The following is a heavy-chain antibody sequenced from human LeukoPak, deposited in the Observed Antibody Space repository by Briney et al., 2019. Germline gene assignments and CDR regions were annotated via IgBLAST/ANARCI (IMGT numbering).Heavy chain of an antibody. Sequence: SGGSLRLSCAASGFTVSNKFMTWVRQAPGKGLEWVSVIYDDGNTYYADSVKGRFTISRDNSKDTLFLQMDSLRAEDAAVYYCGGRGNSLSAAFDIWGQGTMVTVSS. D-gene: IGHD5-18*01. CDR3: GGRGNSLSAAFDI. J-gene: IGHJ3*02. CDR1: GFTVSNKF. V-gene: IGHV3-66*01. CDR2: IYDDGNT.